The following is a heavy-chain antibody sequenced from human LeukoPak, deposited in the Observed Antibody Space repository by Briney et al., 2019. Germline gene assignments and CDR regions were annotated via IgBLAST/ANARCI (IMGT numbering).Heavy chain of an antibody. CDR2: INAYNGDT. D-gene: IGHD2-2*01. Sequence: GASVKVSCKAPGYIFTSYGIVWVRQAPGQGLEWMGWINAYNGDTNYAQKLQGRVTMTTDTSTSTAYMELRSLTSDDTAVYYCARSPNPDPGVPAASCSGFEYWGQGTLVTVSS. J-gene: IGHJ4*02. CDR3: ARSPNPDPGVPAASCSGFEY. CDR1: GYIFTSYG. V-gene: IGHV1-18*01.